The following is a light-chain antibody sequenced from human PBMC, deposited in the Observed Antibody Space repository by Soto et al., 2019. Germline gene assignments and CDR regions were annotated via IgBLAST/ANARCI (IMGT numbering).Light chain of an antibody. CDR1: SSDIGAYNY. Sequence: QSALTQPASVSGSPGQSITISCTGTSSDIGAYNYVSWYQQHHPGKVPKPVIYDVSHRPSGISSRFSGSKSGNAASLTISGLQAEDEADYYCASYTTSSTLIFGGGTKHTVL. CDR2: DVS. V-gene: IGLV2-14*01. CDR3: ASYTTSSTLI. J-gene: IGLJ2*01.